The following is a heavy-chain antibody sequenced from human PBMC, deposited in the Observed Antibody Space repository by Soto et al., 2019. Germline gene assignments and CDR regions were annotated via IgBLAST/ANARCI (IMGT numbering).Heavy chain of an antibody. J-gene: IGHJ4*02. D-gene: IGHD2-21*02. CDR1: GGTFSSYA. Sequence: QVQLVQSGAEVKKPGSSVKVSCKASGGTFSSYAISWVRQAPGQGLEWMGGIIPIFGTANYAQKFQGRVTITAYESTSTAYMELSSLRSEDTAVYYCAREGVAYCGGDCYPFFDYWGQGTLVTVSS. CDR3: AREGVAYCGGDCYPFFDY. V-gene: IGHV1-69*01. CDR2: IIPIFGTA.